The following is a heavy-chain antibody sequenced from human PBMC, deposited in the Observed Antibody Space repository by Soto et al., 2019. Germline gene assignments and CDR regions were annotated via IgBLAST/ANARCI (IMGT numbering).Heavy chain of an antibody. Sequence: QMHLQESGPGLVKPSETLSLTCTVSGGSISTGAYFWSWIRQLPGQGLEWIGYIHHSGSANYNPSLQSRVNISVDTSQRQFSLRRTSVTAADTAVYYCALPRGHDFWSGSRWFDPWGQGTLVTVSS. CDR2: IHHSGSA. V-gene: IGHV4-31*03. D-gene: IGHD3-3*01. J-gene: IGHJ5*02. CDR3: ALPRGHDFWSGSRWFDP. CDR1: GGSISTGAYF.